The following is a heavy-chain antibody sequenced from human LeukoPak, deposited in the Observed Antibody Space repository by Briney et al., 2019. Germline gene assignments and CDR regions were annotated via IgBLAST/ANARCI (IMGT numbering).Heavy chain of an antibody. Sequence: AGGSLRLSCTASGFTFGDYPMSGVRQAPGKGLEWVGFIRSKAYGGTTEYAASVKGRFTISRDDSKSIAYLQMNCLKSEFTAVYYCTRVVYCCGGSCYSFAFDIWAQGTMVTVSS. J-gene: IGHJ3*02. CDR2: IRSKAYGGTT. CDR1: GFTFGDYP. V-gene: IGHV3-49*04. D-gene: IGHD2-15*01. CDR3: TRVVYCCGGSCYSFAFDI.